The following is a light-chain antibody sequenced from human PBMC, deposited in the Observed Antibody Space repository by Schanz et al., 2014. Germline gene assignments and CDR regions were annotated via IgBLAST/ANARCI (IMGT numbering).Light chain of an antibody. CDR1: SSDVGSYNL. V-gene: IGLV2-14*02. Sequence: QSALTQPASVSGSPGQSITISCTGTSSDVGSYNLVSWYQHHPGKAPKLIIHDVSNRPSGASIRISGSKSGNTASLTISGLQAEDEADYYCSSFSRTTTLGVFGGGTKLTVL. CDR2: DVS. CDR3: SSFSRTTTLGV. J-gene: IGLJ3*02.